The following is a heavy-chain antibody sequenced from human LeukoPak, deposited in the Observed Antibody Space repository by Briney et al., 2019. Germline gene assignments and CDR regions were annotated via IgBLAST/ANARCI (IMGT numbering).Heavy chain of an antibody. V-gene: IGHV3-7*01. D-gene: IGHD5-18*01. J-gene: IGHJ5*02. Sequence: GGSLRLTCAASGFTFRWYWMSWVRQAPGKGLEWVANIKQDGSEKYYVDSVKGRFTISRDNAKNSLYLQMNSLRLEDTAVYYCARDMIQQWFFDPWGQGTLVTVSS. CDR2: IKQDGSEK. CDR1: GFTFRWYW. CDR3: ARDMIQQWFFDP.